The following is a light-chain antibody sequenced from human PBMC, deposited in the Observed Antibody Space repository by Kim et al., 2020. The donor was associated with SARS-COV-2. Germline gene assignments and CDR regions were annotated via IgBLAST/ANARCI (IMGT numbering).Light chain of an antibody. CDR2: HAS. Sequence: LSVCPGGRVTLSCRASQTICSKLASYQHKPGQPPRLLICHASTRATGIPARFSGSGSGTEFTLTISRLQSEDFAVYFCQMYNDWPQFGQGTKLEI. J-gene: IGKJ2*01. CDR3: QMYNDWPQ. V-gene: IGKV3D-15*01. CDR1: QTICSK.